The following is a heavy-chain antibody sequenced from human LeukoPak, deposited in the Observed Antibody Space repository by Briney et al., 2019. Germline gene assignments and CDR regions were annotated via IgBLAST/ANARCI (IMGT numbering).Heavy chain of an antibody. Sequence: GASLQISCKGSGSSFTSYWIGWVRQLPGKGLEWMGIIYPGDSDTRYSPSFQGQVTISADKSISTAYLQWSSLKASDTAMYYCARVYYDILTGSFFDYWGQGTLVTVSS. J-gene: IGHJ4*02. CDR2: IYPGDSDT. D-gene: IGHD3-9*01. CDR3: ARVYYDILTGSFFDY. CDR1: GSSFTSYW. V-gene: IGHV5-51*01.